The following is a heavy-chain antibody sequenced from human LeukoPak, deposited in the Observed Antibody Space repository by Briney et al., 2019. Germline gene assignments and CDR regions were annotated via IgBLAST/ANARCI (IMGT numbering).Heavy chain of an antibody. CDR1: GFTFSNAW. V-gene: IGHV3-15*01. J-gene: IGHJ4*02. CDR2: IKSKTDGGTT. D-gene: IGHD3-22*01. Sequence: GGSLRLSCAASGFTFSNAWMSWVRQVPGKGLEWVGRIKSKTDGGTTDYAAPVKGRFTISRDDSKSTLYLQMNSLKTEDTAVYYCAKDPDQNYYDSSGSLYWGQGTLVTVSS. CDR3: AKDPDQNYYDSSGSLY.